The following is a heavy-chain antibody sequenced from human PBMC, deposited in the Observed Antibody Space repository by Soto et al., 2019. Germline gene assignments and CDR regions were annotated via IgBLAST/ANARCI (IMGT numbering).Heavy chain of an antibody. CDR3: VSLWSVTGSRDY. V-gene: IGHV3-72*01. D-gene: IGHD1-20*01. CDR2: IRDRVHSYST. Sequence: PGGSLRLSCAVSGLTFSDHYMGWVRQAPGKGLDWVGRIRDRVHSYSTEYAASVKGRFTTSRDDSRNSLYLQMNSLKMEDTAVFYCVSLWSVTGSRDYWGRGTLVTVSS. J-gene: IGHJ4*02. CDR1: GLTFSDHY.